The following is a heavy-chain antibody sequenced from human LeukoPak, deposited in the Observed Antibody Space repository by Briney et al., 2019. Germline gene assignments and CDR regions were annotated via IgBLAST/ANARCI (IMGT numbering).Heavy chain of an antibody. D-gene: IGHD3-22*01. CDR3: ATLGGLYYESHGYPDFDH. J-gene: IGHJ4*02. Sequence: SETLSLTCSVSGGSLSPYYWSWIRQPPGGGLEWLGEINQSGSTNYSPSPKSRVTISVEKFKNQFSLEVTSVTAADTAIYYCATLGGLYYESHGYPDFDHWGQGTLVTVSS. V-gene: IGHV4-34*01. CDR1: GGSLSPYY. CDR2: INQSGST.